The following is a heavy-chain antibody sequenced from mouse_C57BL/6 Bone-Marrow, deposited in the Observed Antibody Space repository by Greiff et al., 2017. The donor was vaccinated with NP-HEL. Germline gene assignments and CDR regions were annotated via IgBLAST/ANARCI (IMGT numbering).Heavy chain of an antibody. CDR3: ARIPPTVVATDWYFDV. CDR1: GFSLTSYA. D-gene: IGHD1-1*01. J-gene: IGHJ1*03. V-gene: IGHV2-9-1*01. Sequence: VQGVESGPGLVAPSQSLSITCTVSGFSLTSYAISWVRQPPGKGLEWLGVIWTGGGTNYNSALKSRLSISKDNSKSQVFLKMNSLQTDDTARYYCARIPPTVVATDWYFDVWGTGTTVTVSS. CDR2: IWTGGGT.